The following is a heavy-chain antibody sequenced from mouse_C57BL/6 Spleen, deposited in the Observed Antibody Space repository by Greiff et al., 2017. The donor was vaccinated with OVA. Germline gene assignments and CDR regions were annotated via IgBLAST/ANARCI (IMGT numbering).Heavy chain of an antibody. J-gene: IGHJ3*01. CDR3: ARHGEGEAWFAY. Sequence: EVQLQESGGDLVKPGGSLKLSCAASGFTFSSYGMSWVRQTPDKRLEWVATISSGGSYTYYPDSVKGRFTISRDNAKNTLYLQMSSLKSEDTAMYYCARHGEGEAWFAYWGQGTLVTVSA. CDR1: GFTFSSYG. CDR2: ISSGGSYT. V-gene: IGHV5-6*01.